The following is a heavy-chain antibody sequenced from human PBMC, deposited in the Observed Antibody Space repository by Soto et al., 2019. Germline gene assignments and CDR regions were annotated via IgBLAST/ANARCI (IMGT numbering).Heavy chain of an antibody. CDR3: ARCSGIAVAGTWFDP. V-gene: IGHV1-18*01. CDR2: ISAYNGNT. J-gene: IGHJ5*02. Sequence: ASVKVSCKASGYTFTSYGISWVRQAPGQGLEWMGWISAYNGNTNYAQKLQGRVTMTTDTSTSTAYMELRSLRSDGTAVYYCARCSGIAVAGTWFDPWGQGTLVTVSS. D-gene: IGHD6-19*01. CDR1: GYTFTSYG.